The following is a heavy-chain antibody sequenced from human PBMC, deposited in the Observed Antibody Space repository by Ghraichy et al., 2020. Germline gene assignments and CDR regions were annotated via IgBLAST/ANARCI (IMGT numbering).Heavy chain of an antibody. CDR3: ARDNSPYYYDSSGCYYVFAC. CDR2: TYYRAKWYN. Sequence: SQTLSLTCAISGDSVCSNCVAWNWHGPSPSRGLEWLVRTYYRAKWYNDYAVSVNSRITINTDTSKNQFSLQLNSVTPEDTAVYYCARDNSPYYYDSSGCYYVFACWCQRTLFAVSA. CDR1: GDSVCSNCVA. V-gene: IGHV6-1*01. D-gene: IGHD3-22*01. J-gene: IGHJ4*02.